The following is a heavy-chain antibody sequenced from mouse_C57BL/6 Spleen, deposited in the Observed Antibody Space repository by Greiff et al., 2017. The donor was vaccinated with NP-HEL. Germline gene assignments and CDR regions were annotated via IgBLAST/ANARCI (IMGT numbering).Heavy chain of an antibody. J-gene: IGHJ4*01. V-gene: IGHV1-7*01. CDR3: ARSMDY. CDR1: GYTFPSSW. CDR2: INPSSGYT. Sequence: QVPLQQSGAELAPPGASVPLSCPASGYTFPSSWLHWVHPRPGQGLEWIGYINPSSGYTKYNQKFKDKATLTADKSSSTAYMQLSSLTYEDSAVYYCARSMDYWGQGTSVTVSS.